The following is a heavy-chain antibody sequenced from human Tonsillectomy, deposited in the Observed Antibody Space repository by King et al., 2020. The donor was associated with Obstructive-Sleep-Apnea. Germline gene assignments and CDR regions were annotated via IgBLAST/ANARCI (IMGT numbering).Heavy chain of an antibody. J-gene: IGHJ6*02. CDR2: IYYSGST. CDR1: GGSISSYY. CDR3: ARDLVTTVTYGTLDYYYYYGMDV. Sequence: QLQESGPGLVKPSETLSLTCTVSGGSISSYYWSWIRQPPGKGLEWIGYIYYSGSTNYNPSLKSRVTISVDTSKNQFSLKLSSVTAADTAVYYCARDLVTTVTYGTLDYYYYYGMDVWGQGTTVTVSS. V-gene: IGHV4-59*01. D-gene: IGHD4-17*01.